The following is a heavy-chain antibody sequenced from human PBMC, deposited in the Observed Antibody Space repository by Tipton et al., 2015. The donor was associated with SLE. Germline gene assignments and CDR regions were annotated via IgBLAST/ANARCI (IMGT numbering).Heavy chain of an antibody. CDR3: AGDEYSWDFDY. V-gene: IGHV3-48*01. CDR2: ISSSSSTI. Sequence: SLRLSCAASGFTFSSYSMNWVRQAPGKGLEWVSYISSSSSTIYYADSVKGRFTISRDNANNSLYLQMNSLRAEDTAVYYCAGDEYSWDFDYWGQGPLVTVSS. J-gene: IGHJ4*02. CDR1: GFTFSSYS. D-gene: IGHD2-15*01.